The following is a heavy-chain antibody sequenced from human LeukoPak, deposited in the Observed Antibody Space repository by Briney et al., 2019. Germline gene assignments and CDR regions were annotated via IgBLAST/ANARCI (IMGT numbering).Heavy chain of an antibody. CDR2: IYYSGSA. Sequence: KPSETLSLTCTVSGGSISSNHYYWGWIRQPPGKGLEWIGSIYYSGSAYYNPSLKSRVTISVDTSKNQFSLKLSSVTAADTAVYYCARRVLLWFGESYFDDYWGQGTLVTVSS. D-gene: IGHD3-10*01. V-gene: IGHV4-39*01. J-gene: IGHJ4*02. CDR1: GGSISSNHYY. CDR3: ARRVLLWFGESYFDDY.